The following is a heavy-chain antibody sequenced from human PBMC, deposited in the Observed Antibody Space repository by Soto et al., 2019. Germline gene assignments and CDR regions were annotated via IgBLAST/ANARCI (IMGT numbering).Heavy chain of an antibody. V-gene: IGHV3-23*01. Sequence: GGSLRLSCVDSGFTFSSYALSWVRQAPGTALEWVPAISGSGGSTYYADSVQGRFTTARDNSKNTLYLQMNSLRAEDTAVYYCAQDPLLFYYYDSGPAGAFDIWGQGTMVTVSS. CDR3: AQDPLLFYYYDSGPAGAFDI. CDR2: ISGSGGST. J-gene: IGHJ3*02. D-gene: IGHD3-22*01. CDR1: GFTFSSYA.